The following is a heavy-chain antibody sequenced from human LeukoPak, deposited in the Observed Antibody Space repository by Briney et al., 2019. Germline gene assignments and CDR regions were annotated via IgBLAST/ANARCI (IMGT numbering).Heavy chain of an antibody. CDR1: GGSISSYY. J-gene: IGHJ6*03. Sequence: SETLSLTCTVSGGSISSYYWSWIRQPPGKGPEWIGYIYYSGSTNYNPSLKSRVTISVDTSKNQFSLKLSSVTAADTAVYYCARVPYGSGSYYPYYMDVWGKGTTVTVSS. V-gene: IGHV4-59*01. D-gene: IGHD3-10*01. CDR2: IYYSGST. CDR3: ARVPYGSGSYYPYYMDV.